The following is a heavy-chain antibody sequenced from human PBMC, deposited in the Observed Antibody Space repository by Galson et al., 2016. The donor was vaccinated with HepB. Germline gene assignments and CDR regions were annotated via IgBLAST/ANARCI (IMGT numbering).Heavy chain of an antibody. CDR3: AKVPTRGAFDI. D-gene: IGHD1-26*01. Sequence: SLRLSCAASGFAFRSYGMHWIRQAPGKGLEWVAVISYDGSYTWYLESVKGRFTISRDNSKNTLYLQMNRLKAEDTAVYYCAKVPTRGAFDIWGQGTMVTVSS. CDR2: ISYDGSYT. V-gene: IGHV3-30*18. J-gene: IGHJ3*02. CDR1: GFAFRSYG.